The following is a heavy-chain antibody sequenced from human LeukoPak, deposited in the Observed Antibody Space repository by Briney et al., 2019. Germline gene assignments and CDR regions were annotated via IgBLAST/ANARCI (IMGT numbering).Heavy chain of an antibody. CDR3: ARGTGMVRGVIPFFDY. Sequence: PSGTLSLTCAVSGGSISSSNWWSWVRQPPGKGLEWIGEIYHSGSTNYNPSLKSRVTMSVDKSKNQFSLKLSSVTAADTAVYYCARGTGMVRGVIPFFDYWGQGTLVTVSS. CDR1: GGSISSSNW. V-gene: IGHV4-4*02. D-gene: IGHD3-10*01. J-gene: IGHJ4*02. CDR2: IYHSGST.